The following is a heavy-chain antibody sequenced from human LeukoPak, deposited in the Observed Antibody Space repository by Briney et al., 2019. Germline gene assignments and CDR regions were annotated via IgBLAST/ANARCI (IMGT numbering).Heavy chain of an antibody. CDR2: IKPNSGGT. CDR3: ARCHGGITIRNWFDP. D-gene: IGHD3-3*01. Sequence: ASVKDSCKASGYTLTRYLMHSVRQAAGQRLEWMGWIKPNSGGTNYAQKYQGRVTMTRDTSISTAYMELSRLRSDDTAVYYCARCHGGITIRNWFDPWGEGTLVTVSS. CDR1: GYTLTRYL. V-gene: IGHV1-2*02. J-gene: IGHJ5*02.